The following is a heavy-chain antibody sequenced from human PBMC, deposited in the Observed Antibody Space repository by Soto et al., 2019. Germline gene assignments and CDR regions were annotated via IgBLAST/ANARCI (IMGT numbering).Heavy chain of an antibody. V-gene: IGHV5-51*01. J-gene: IGHJ5*02. CDR2: IYPGDSDT. CDR3: ARLGRDHDTYYYGSGSYYNGDWFDP. Sequence: GESLKISCKGSGYSFTSYWIGWVRQMPGKGLEWMGIIYPGDSDTRYSPSFQGQVTISADKSISTAYLQWSSLKASDTAMYYCARLGRDHDTYYYGSGSYYNGDWFDPWGQGTLVTVSS. CDR1: GYSFTSYW. D-gene: IGHD3-10*01.